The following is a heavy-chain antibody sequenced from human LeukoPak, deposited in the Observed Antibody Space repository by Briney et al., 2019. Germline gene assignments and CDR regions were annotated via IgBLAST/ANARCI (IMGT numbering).Heavy chain of an antibody. CDR2: IYHSGST. J-gene: IGHJ6*02. CDR1: GGSISSGGYS. V-gene: IGHV4-30-2*01. D-gene: IGHD3-22*01. CDR3: ARDDRNYYGMDV. Sequence: SQTLSLTCAVSGGSISSGGYSWSWIRQPPGKGLEWIGYIYHSGSTYYNPSLKSRVTMSVDTSKNQFSLKLSSVTAADTAVYYCARDDRNYYGMDVWGQGTTVTVSS.